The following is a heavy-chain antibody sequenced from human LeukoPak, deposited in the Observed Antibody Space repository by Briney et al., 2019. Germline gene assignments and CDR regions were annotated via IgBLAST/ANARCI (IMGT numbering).Heavy chain of an antibody. CDR2: ISYDGSNK. V-gene: IGHV3-30*18. CDR1: GFTFSSYG. CDR3: AKAGYSSGWRNFDY. D-gene: IGHD6-19*01. J-gene: IGHJ4*02. Sequence: PGRSLRLSCAASGFTFSSYGMHWVRQAPGKRLEWVAVISYDGSNKFYADSVKGRFTISRDNSKNTLYLQMNSLRAEDTAAYYCAKAGYSSGWRNFDYWGQGTLVTVSS.